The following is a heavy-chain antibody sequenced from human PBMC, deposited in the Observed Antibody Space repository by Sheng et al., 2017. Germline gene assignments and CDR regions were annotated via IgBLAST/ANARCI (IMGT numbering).Heavy chain of an antibody. CDR2: IRYDGSNK. CDR1: GFTFSSYG. Sequence: QVQLVESGGGVVQPGGSLRLSCAASGFTFSSYGMHWVRQAPGKGLEWVAFIRYDGSNKYYADSVKGRFTISRDNSKNTLYLQMNSLRAEDTAVYYCTGYDSSGYWGQGTLVTVLL. V-gene: IGHV3-30*02. CDR3: TGYDSSGY. J-gene: IGHJ4*02. D-gene: IGHD3-22*01.